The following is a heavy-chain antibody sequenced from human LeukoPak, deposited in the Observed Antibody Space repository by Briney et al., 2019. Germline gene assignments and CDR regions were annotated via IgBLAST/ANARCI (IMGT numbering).Heavy chain of an antibody. J-gene: IGHJ6*03. CDR2: IYYTGST. Sequence: SEALSLTCTVSGGSISSSTYYWAWIRQPPGKGLEWIGSIYYTGSTYYNPSLKSRVTISVDTSKNQFSLKLSSVTAADTAVYYCARTTEGYCSSASCFGFSYSYYMDVWGKGTTVTISS. V-gene: IGHV4-39*07. CDR3: ARTTEGYCSSASCFGFSYSYYMDV. D-gene: IGHD2-2*01. CDR1: GGSISSSTYY.